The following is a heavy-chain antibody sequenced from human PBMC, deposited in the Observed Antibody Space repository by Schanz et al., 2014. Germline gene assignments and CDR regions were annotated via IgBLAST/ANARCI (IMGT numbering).Heavy chain of an antibody. Sequence: EVQLLESGGGLVQPGGSLRLSCAASGFTFSSYAMSWVRQAPGKGLEWVSALSGSGGSTYYADSVKGRFTVSRDNARNSLYLHMNTLGAEDTAVYDCARDGDRFYHNYYMDVWGKGTTVTVSS. CDR1: GFTFSSYA. V-gene: IGHV3-23*01. J-gene: IGHJ6*03. CDR2: LSGSGGST. CDR3: ARDGDRFYHNYYMDV. D-gene: IGHD4-17*01.